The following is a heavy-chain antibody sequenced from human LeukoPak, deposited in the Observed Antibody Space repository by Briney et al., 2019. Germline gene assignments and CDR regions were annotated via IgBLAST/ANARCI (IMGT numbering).Heavy chain of an antibody. CDR3: ARDGFTIFGVAYLPGWFDP. D-gene: IGHD3-3*01. CDR2: IIPIFGTA. J-gene: IGHJ5*02. Sequence: EASVKVSCKASGGTFSSYAISWVRQAPGQGLEWMGRIIPIFGTANYAQKFQGRVTITTDESTSTAYMELSSLRSEDTAVYYCARDGFTIFGVAYLPGWFDPWGQGTLVTVSS. V-gene: IGHV1-69*05. CDR1: GGTFSSYA.